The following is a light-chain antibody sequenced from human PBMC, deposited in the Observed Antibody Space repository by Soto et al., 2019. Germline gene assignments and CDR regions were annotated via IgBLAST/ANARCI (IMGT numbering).Light chain of an antibody. V-gene: IGKV3-20*01. CDR2: DAS. CDR3: QQYGSSPFT. Sequence: EIVMTQSPATLSVSPGERATLSCRASQSVSRYLAWYQQKPGQAPRLLIYDASNRATGIPARFSGSGSGTDFTLTISRLEPEDFAVYYCQQYGSSPFTFGPGTKVDIK. J-gene: IGKJ3*01. CDR1: QSVSRY.